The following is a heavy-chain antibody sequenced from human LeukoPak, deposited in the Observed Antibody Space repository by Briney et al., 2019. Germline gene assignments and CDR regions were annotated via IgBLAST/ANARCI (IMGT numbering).Heavy chain of an antibody. D-gene: IGHD3-10*01. CDR2: INPNSGGT. CDR1: GYTFTDYY. J-gene: IGHJ5*02. V-gene: IGHV1-2*02. CDR3: ARGGSGSYFSWLDP. Sequence: ASVKVSCKASGYTFTDYYIHWVRQAPGQGLECMGWINPNSGGTNYAQKFQGRVTMTRDTSISTAYMELSRLRSDDAAVYYCARGGSGSYFSWLDPWGQGTLVTVSS.